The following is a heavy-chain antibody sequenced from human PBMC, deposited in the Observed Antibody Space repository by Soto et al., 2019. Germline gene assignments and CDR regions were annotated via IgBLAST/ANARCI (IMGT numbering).Heavy chain of an antibody. J-gene: IGHJ3*02. V-gene: IGHV1-24*01. CDR2: FDPEDGET. D-gene: IGHD2-21*02. CDR1: GYTLTELS. CDR3: AKASGEYGGNSGAFDI. Sequence: ASVKVSCKVSGYTLTELSMHWVRQAPGKGLEWMGGFDPEDGETIYAQKFQGRVTMTEDTSTDTAYMELSSLRSEDTAVYYCAKASGEYGGNSGAFDIWGQGPMVTV.